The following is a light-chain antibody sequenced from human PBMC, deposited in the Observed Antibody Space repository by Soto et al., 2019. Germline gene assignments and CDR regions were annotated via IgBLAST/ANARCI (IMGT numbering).Light chain of an antibody. CDR3: SSYAGSNILYV. Sequence: QSVLTQPPSASGSPGQSVTISCTGTSSDVGGYNYVSWYQQHPGKAPKLMIYEVSKRPSGVPYRFSGSKSGNTASLTVSGLQAEDEADYYCSSYAGSNILYVFGTGTKVTVL. V-gene: IGLV2-8*01. CDR2: EVS. J-gene: IGLJ1*01. CDR1: SSDVGGYNY.